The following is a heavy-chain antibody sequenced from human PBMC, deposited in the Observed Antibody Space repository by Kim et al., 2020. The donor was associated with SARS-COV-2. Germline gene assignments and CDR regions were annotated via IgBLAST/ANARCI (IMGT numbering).Heavy chain of an antibody. CDR2: LSHIGTT. CDR3: ADGGGGGGGD. J-gene: IGHJ6*01. Sequence: SETLSLTCSVSGASISSSYWTWIRQPPGKGLEWIGYLSHIGTTHYSPSLKSRVTIIADTSKNQFSLRLSSVTAADTAFYYCADGGGGGGGDRGQGTP. V-gene: IGHV4-59*13. D-gene: IGHD3-10*01. CDR1: GASISSSY.